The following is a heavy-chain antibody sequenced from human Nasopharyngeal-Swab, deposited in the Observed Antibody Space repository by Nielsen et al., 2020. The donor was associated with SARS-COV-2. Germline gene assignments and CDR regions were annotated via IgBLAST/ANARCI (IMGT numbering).Heavy chain of an antibody. J-gene: IGHJ3*02. CDR3: ARDPNDAFDI. V-gene: IGHV4-59*01. CDR2: IYYSGST. CDR1: GGSISSYY. Sequence: SETLSLTCTISGGSISSYYWTWIRQPPGKGLEWIGYIYYSGSTNYNPSLKSRVTISVDTSKNQFSLKLSSVTAADTAVYYCARDPNDAFDIWGQGTMVTVSS.